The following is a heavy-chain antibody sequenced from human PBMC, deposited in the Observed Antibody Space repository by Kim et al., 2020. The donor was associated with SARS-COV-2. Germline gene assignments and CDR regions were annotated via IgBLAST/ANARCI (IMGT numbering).Heavy chain of an antibody. CDR2: IYYSGSS. Sequence: SETLSLTCSVSGASVSSGSHYWSWFRQPPGKGLEWIGYIYYSGSSNYNPSLRSRVTISLGTSKNQFSLELSSVTASDTAVYYCATSRAALYHYSDYWGQGSLVTVSS. CDR3: ATSRAALYHYSDY. D-gene: IGHD6-13*01. CDR1: GASVSSGSHY. J-gene: IGHJ4*02. V-gene: IGHV4-61*01.